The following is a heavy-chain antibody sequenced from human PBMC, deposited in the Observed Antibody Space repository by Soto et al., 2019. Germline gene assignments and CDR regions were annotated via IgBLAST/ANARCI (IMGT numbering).Heavy chain of an antibody. V-gene: IGHV3-23*01. CDR1: GFTFNNYA. J-gene: IGHJ4*02. CDR3: ARTDKFNSPSSGWANRFDY. Sequence: EVQLLESGGGLVHPGESLTLFCAASGFTFNNYAMTWVRQAPGKGLEWVSTLTSGGTTYYGDTVKGRFTISRDNSKSTVYLQMNSLRAADTAVYYCARTDKFNSPSSGWANRFDYWGQGTLVSVSS. CDR2: LTSGGTT. D-gene: IGHD6-19*01.